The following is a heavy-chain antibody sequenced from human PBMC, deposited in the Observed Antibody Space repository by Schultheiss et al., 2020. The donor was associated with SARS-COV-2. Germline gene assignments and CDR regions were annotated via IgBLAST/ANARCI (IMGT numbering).Heavy chain of an antibody. J-gene: IGHJ4*02. CDR2: IGTAGDT. CDR3: AKARDYGDYPYYFDY. D-gene: IGHD4-17*01. CDR1: GFTFSSYD. Sequence: GGSLRLSCAASGFTFSSYDMHWVRQATGKGLEWVSAIGTAGDTYYPGSVKGRFTISRENAKNSLYLQMNSLRAGDTAVYYCAKARDYGDYPYYFDYWGQGTLVTVSS. V-gene: IGHV3-13*01.